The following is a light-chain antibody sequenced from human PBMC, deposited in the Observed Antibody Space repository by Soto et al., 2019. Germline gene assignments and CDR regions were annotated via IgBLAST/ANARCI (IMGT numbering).Light chain of an antibody. CDR3: QQYGRSPYS. V-gene: IGKV3-20*01. J-gene: IGKJ2*01. CDR2: GVS. CDR1: RSVSSNY. Sequence: EIVLTQSPGTLSLSLGERVTLSCRASRSVSSNYLAWYQQRPGQAPRLLIHGVSSRATGIPDRFTGSGSGRDFTLTISSLEPEDSAVYYCQQYGRSPYSFGQGTKLEIK.